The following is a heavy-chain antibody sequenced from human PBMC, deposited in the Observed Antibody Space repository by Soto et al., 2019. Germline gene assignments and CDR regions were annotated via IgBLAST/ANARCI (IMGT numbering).Heavy chain of an antibody. V-gene: IGHV1-69*06. CDR2: IIPIFGTA. CDR1: GGTFSSYA. J-gene: IGHJ4*02. Sequence: GSSVQVSCKASGGTFSSYAISWVRQAPGQGLEWMGGIIPIFGTANYAQKFQGRVTITADKSTSTAYMELSSLRSEDTAVYYCARDLGYSSSSGADGSDYWGQGTLVTVAS. D-gene: IGHD6-6*01. CDR3: ARDLGYSSSSGADGSDY.